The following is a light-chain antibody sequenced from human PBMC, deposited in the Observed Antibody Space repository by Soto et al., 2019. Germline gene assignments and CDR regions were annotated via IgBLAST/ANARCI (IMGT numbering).Light chain of an antibody. CDR3: SSYAGTKTFAV. CDR2: ESY. Sequence: QSALTQPPSASGPLGQSVTISCTGTSSDVGGYHFVSWYQQHPGKAPKLLIFESYKRPSGVPDRFSGSKSGNTASLTVSGLQAEDEATYHCSSYAGTKTFAVFGGGTKLTVL. J-gene: IGLJ2*01. CDR1: SSDVGGYHF. V-gene: IGLV2-8*01.